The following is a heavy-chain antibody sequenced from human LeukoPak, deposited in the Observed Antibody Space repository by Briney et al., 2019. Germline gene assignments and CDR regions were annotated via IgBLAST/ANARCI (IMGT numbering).Heavy chain of an antibody. Sequence: SETLSLTCTVSGGSISSSSYYWGWIRQPPGKGLEWIGSIYYSGSTYYNPSLKSRVTISVDTSKNQFSLKLSSVTAADTAAYYCARSSAAAGLPTYYYYYYYMDVWGKGTTVTISS. CDR3: ARSSAAAGLPTYYYYYYYMDV. V-gene: IGHV4-39*01. D-gene: IGHD6-13*01. CDR2: IYYSGST. CDR1: GGSISSSSYY. J-gene: IGHJ6*03.